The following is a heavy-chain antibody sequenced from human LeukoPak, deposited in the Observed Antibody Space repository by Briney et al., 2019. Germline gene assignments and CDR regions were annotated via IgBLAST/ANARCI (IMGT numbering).Heavy chain of an antibody. J-gene: IGHJ4*02. V-gene: IGHV3-23*01. D-gene: IGHD5-24*01. CDR3: AKVDEGYFDY. CDR1: GFTFSTYA. CDR2: IGGSADNT. Sequence: GGSLRLSCAASGFTFSTYAMSWVRQAPVKGLEWVSSIGGSADNTYYADSVKGRFTISRDNSKNTLYLQMNSLRPEDTAVYYCAKVDEGYFDYWGQGTLVTVSS.